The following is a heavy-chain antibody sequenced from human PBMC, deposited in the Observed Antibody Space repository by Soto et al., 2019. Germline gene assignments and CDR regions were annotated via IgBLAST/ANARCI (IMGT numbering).Heavy chain of an antibody. Sequence: SQTLSLTCAISGDSVSITSTAWSLIRQSPSRGLEWLGRTYYRSNWYTDYAVSVKSRITISPDTSKNQFSLQLNSVTPEDTAVYYCARGSYYSGWVWGQGTLVTV. D-gene: IGHD6-19*01. J-gene: IGHJ4*02. V-gene: IGHV6-1*01. CDR2: TYYRSNWYT. CDR3: ARGSYYSGWV. CDR1: GDSVSITSTA.